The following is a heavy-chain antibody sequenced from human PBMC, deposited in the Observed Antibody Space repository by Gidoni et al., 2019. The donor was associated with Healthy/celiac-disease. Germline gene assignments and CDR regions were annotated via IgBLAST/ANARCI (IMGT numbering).Heavy chain of an antibody. CDR1: GFTFSSSA. CDR2: ISYDGSNK. CDR3: ARGAYYYDSSGYYPFAY. J-gene: IGHJ4*02. V-gene: IGHV3-30-3*01. Sequence: QVQLVESGGGVVQPGRSLRLSCAASGFTFSSSAMHWVRQAPGKGLEWVAVISYDGSNKYYADSVKGRFTISRDNSKNTLYLQMNSLRAEDTAVYYCARGAYYYDSSGYYPFAYWGQGTLVTVSS. D-gene: IGHD3-22*01.